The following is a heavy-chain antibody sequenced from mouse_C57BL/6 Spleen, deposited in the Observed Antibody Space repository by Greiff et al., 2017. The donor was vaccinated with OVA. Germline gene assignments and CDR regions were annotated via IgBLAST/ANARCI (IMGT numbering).Heavy chain of an antibody. CDR3: ARRGSMITTGRYYAMDY. Sequence: VQLQQSGAELVMPGASVKLSCKASGYTFTSYWMHWVKQRPGQGLEWIGEIDPSDSYTNYNQKFKGKSTLTVDKSSSTAYMQLSSLTSEDSAVYYCARRGSMITTGRYYAMDYWGQGTSVTVSS. CDR1: GYTFTSYW. J-gene: IGHJ4*01. CDR2: IDPSDSYT. V-gene: IGHV1-69*01. D-gene: IGHD2-4*01.